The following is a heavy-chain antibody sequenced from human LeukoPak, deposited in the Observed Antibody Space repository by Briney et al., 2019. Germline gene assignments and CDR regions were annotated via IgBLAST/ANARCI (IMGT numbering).Heavy chain of an antibody. D-gene: IGHD3-16*02. CDR3: ARSPRIDNLFDP. CDR1: GGTFSSYA. Sequence: PWASVKVSCKASGGTFSSYAISWVRQAPGQGLEWMGGIIPIFGTANYAQKFQGRDTITADESTSTAYMELSSLRVGDAAVYYCARSPRIDNLFDPWGQETRVTVSS. CDR2: IIPIFGTA. J-gene: IGHJ5*02. V-gene: IGHV1-69*13.